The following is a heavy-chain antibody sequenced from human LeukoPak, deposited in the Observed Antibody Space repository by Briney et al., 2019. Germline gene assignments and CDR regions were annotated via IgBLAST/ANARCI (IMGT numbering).Heavy chain of an antibody. J-gene: IGHJ5*02. Sequence: ASVKVSCKASGYTFTSYGISWVRQAPGQGLEWMGWITAYNDNTYYAQKLQGRVTMTTDTSTSTAYMELRSLRSDDTAVYYCARGGYYGLGNDFRFDPWGQGTLVTVSS. CDR1: GYTFTSYG. CDR3: ARGGYYGLGNDFRFDP. D-gene: IGHD3-10*01. CDR2: ITAYNDNT. V-gene: IGHV1-18*01.